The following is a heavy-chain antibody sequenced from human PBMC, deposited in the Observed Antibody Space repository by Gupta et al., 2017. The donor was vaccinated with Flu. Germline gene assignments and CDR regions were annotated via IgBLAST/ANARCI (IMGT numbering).Heavy chain of an antibody. V-gene: IGHV5-51*03. CDR3: ARASTCSGGSCYLYYFDY. CDR1: GYSFTSYW. Sequence: EVQLVQSGAEVKKPGESLKISCKGSGYSFTSYWIGWVRQMPGKGLEWMGIIYPGDSDTRYSPSFQGQVTISADKSISTAYLQWSSLKASDTAMYYCARASTCSGGSCYLYYFDYWGQGTLVTVSS. CDR2: IYPGDSDT. D-gene: IGHD2-15*01. J-gene: IGHJ4*02.